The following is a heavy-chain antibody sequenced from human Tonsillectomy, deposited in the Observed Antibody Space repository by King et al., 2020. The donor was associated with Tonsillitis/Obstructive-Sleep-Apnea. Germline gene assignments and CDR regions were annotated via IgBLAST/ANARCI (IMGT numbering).Heavy chain of an antibody. Sequence: VQLVESGGGLVQPGGSLRLSCSASGFTFSSYAIHWVRQAPGKGLEYVSGISSNGGSTYYTDSVKGRFTIPSDNSKNTLYLQMSSLRAEDTAVYYCVKADCSSTSCYTFDYWGQGTLVTVSS. J-gene: IGHJ4*02. CDR1: GFTFSSYA. CDR2: ISSNGGST. CDR3: VKADCSSTSCYTFDY. D-gene: IGHD2-2*02. V-gene: IGHV3-64D*06.